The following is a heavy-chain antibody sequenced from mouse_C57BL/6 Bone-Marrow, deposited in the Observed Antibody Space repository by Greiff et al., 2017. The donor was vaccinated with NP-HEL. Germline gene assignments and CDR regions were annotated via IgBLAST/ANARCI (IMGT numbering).Heavy chain of an antibody. V-gene: IGHV1-50*01. CDR1: GYTFTSYW. D-gene: IGHD1-1*01. CDR3: ARVYERFAY. J-gene: IGHJ3*01. CDR2: IDPSDSYT. Sequence: VQLQQPGAELVKPGASVKLSCKASGYTFTSYWMQWVKQRPGQGLEWIGEIDPSDSYTNYNQKFKGKATLTVDTSSSTAYMQLSSLTSEDSAVYYCARVYERFAYWGQGTLVTVSA.